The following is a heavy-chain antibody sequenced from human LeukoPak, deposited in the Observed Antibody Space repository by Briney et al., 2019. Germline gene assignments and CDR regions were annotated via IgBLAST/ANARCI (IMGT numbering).Heavy chain of an antibody. CDR1: GYRFISYF. J-gene: IGHJ5*02. V-gene: IGHV1-2*02. CDR3: ARDFLRGYEMGWFDP. D-gene: IGHD2/OR15-2a*01. Sequence: GASVKVSCKASGYRFISYFIHWVRQAPGQGPEWMGWINANNGDTKYVQRLQGRVTMTRDTSSNTAYMELSGLNSDDTAMYFCARDFLRGYEMGWFDPWGQGTLVTVSS. CDR2: INANNGDT.